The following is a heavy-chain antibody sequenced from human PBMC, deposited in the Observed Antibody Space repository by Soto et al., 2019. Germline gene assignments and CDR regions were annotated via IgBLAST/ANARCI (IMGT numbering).Heavy chain of an antibody. V-gene: IGHV1-69*13. Sequence: SVKVSCKASGGTFSSYAISWVRQAPGQGLEWMGGIIPIFGTANYAQKIQGRVTITADESTSTAYMELSSLRSEDPAVYYCARDPSRDGYNPALNYYYYYGMDVWGQGTTVTVSS. J-gene: IGHJ6*02. CDR1: GGTFSSYA. CDR2: IIPIFGTA. D-gene: IGHD5-12*01. CDR3: ARDPSRDGYNPALNYYYYYGMDV.